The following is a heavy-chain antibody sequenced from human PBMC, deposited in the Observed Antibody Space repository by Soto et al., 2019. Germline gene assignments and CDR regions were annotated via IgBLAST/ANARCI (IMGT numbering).Heavy chain of an antibody. V-gene: IGHV1-18*01. J-gene: IGHJ4*02. CDR1: GYTFTSYG. D-gene: IGHD4-17*01. CDR3: AGCYGDYKWFDY. CDR2: ISAYNGNT. Sequence: ASVKVSCKASGYTFTSYGISWVRQAPGQGLEWMGWISAYNGNTNYAQKLQGRVTMTTETYTSTAYMELRSLRSDEAAVYYCAGCYGDYKWFDYWGQGTLVTVSS.